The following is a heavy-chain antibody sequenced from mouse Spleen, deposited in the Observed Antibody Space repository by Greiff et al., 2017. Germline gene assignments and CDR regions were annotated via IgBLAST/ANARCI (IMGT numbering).Heavy chain of an antibody. D-gene: IGHD1-1*01. Sequence: VHVKQSGAELVRPGASVKLSCTASGFNIKDDYMHWVKQRPEQGLEWIGWIDPENGDTEYASKFQGKATITADTSSNTAYLQLSSLTSEDTAIYYCARGYYYGSSPYYYAMDYWGQGTSVTVSS. CDR3: ARGYYYGSSPYYYAMDY. CDR1: GFNIKDDY. J-gene: IGHJ4*01. V-gene: IGHV14-4*01. CDR2: IDPENGDT.